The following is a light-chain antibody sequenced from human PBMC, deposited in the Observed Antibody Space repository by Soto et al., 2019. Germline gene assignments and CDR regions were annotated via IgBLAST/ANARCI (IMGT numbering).Light chain of an antibody. CDR3: SSYTSSSTLVYV. V-gene: IGLV2-14*01. J-gene: IGLJ1*01. CDR1: SSDVGGYNY. CDR2: EVS. Sequence: QSALTQPASVSGSPGQSITISCTGTSSDVGGYNYVYWYQQHPGKAPKLMIYEVSNRPSGVSNRFSGSKSGNTASLTISGLQAEDEADYYCSSYTSSSTLVYVFGTGTKLTVL.